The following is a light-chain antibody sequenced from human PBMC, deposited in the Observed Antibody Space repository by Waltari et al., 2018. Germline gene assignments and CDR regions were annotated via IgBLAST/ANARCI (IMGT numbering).Light chain of an antibody. V-gene: IGLV2-14*01. CDR3: SSFTGTIWV. CDR1: SSDIDFDDY. CDR2: GVT. Sequence: QSALTQPASVSGSPGQSITISCTGSSSDIDFDDYVSWYQHLPGKAPKLMIYGVTNRHSGISNRFSGSKSDDTASLTISGLQADDEADYYCSSFTGTIWVFGGGTKLTVL. J-gene: IGLJ3*02.